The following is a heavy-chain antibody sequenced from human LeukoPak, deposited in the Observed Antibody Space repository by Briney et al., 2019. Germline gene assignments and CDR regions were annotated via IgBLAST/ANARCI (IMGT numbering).Heavy chain of an antibody. CDR2: IYYTGST. D-gene: IGHD3-22*01. J-gene: IGHJ4*02. CDR1: GGSMTSYY. V-gene: IGHV4-59*01. Sequence: PSETLSLTCTVSGGSMTSYYWSWIRQPPGKGREWIGYIYYTGSTNYNPSLRSRVIISIDTSSNQFSLRLNSVTAAATAVYYCARTKDYYYDSSGYYGYWGQGTLVTVSS. CDR3: ARTKDYYYDSSGYYGY.